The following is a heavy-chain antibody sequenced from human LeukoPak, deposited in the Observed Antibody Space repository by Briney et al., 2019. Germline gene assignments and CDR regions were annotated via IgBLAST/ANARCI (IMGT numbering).Heavy chain of an antibody. CDR2: INHSGST. Sequence: SETLSLTCAVYGGSFSGYYWSWIRQPPGKGLEWIGKINHSGSTNYNPSLKSRVTISVDTSKNQFSLKLSSVTAADTAVYYCASRRRVVRGAYDYWGQGTLVTVSS. CDR1: GGSFSGYY. V-gene: IGHV4-34*01. CDR3: ASRRRVVRGAYDY. D-gene: IGHD3-10*01. J-gene: IGHJ4*02.